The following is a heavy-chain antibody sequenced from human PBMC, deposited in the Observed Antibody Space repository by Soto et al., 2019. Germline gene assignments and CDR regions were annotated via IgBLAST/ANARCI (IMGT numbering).Heavy chain of an antibody. Sequence: ASVKVSCKASGYTFTSYAMHWVRQAPGQRLEWMGWINAGNGNTKYSQKFQGRVTITRDTSASTAYMELSSLRSEDTAVYYCARALHQTAMVDYWGQGTLVTVSS. CDR3: ARALHQTAMVDY. J-gene: IGHJ4*02. CDR1: GYTFTSYA. CDR2: INAGNGNT. D-gene: IGHD5-18*01. V-gene: IGHV1-3*01.